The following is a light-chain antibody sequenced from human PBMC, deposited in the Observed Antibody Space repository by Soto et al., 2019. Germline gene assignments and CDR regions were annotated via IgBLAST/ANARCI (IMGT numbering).Light chain of an antibody. CDR1: QSISRY. CDR2: GAS. J-gene: IGKJ1*01. V-gene: IGKV3-20*01. CDR3: QQYGSLSWT. Sequence: IVLTQSPGTLSLSPGERTTLSCRASQSISRYLAWYQQKPGQGPRLLIYGASSRATGTPDRFSGSGSGTDFTLTISRLEPEDFAVYYCQQYGSLSWTFGQGTKVDIK.